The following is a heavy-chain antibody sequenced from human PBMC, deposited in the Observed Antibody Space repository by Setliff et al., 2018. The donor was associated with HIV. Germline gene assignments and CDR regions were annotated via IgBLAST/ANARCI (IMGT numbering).Heavy chain of an antibody. D-gene: IGHD6-6*01. J-gene: IGHJ4*02. Sequence: GSLRLSCAASGFTFRSYAMSWVRQAPGKGLEWVSVIYSDGSSTYYADFVKGRFTISRDNFKNTLYLQMNSLRAEDTAVYYCAKDSIEASATGYYFDYWGRGTLVTVSS. V-gene: IGHV3-23*03. CDR1: GFTFRSYA. CDR2: IYSDGSST. CDR3: AKDSIEASATGYYFDY.